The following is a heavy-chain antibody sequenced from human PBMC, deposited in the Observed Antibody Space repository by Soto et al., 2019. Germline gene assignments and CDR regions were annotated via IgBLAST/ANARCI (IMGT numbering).Heavy chain of an antibody. Sequence: QVQLVESGGGLVKPGGSLSLSCAASGFTFSDYYMSWIRQAPGKGLEWVSYISSSGSTIYYADSVKGRFTISRDNAKNSLYLQMNSLRAEDTAVYYCARDRGYCSSTSCHGYYYYYMDVWGKGTTVTVSS. D-gene: IGHD2-2*01. V-gene: IGHV3-11*01. J-gene: IGHJ6*03. CDR3: ARDRGYCSSTSCHGYYYYYMDV. CDR1: GFTFSDYY. CDR2: ISSSGSTI.